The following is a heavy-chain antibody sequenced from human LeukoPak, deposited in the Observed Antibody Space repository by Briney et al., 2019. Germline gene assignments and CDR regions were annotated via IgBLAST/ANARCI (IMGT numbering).Heavy chain of an antibody. CDR1: GYTFTGYY. CDR3: ARTYCAEDCSIRYFDY. D-gene: IGHD2-21*02. Sequence: ASVKVSCKASGYTFTGYYMHWVRQAPGQGLEWMGWINPNSGGTNYAQKFQGRVTMTRDTSISTAYTELSRLRSDDTAVYYCARTYCAEDCSIRYFDYWGQGTLVTVSS. CDR2: INPNSGGT. J-gene: IGHJ4*02. V-gene: IGHV1-2*02.